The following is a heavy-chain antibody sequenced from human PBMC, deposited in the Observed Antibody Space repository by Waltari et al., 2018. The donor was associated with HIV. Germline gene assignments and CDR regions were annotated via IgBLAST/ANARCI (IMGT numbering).Heavy chain of an antibody. CDR1: GFPFTNYM. V-gene: IGHV3-7*01. Sequence: EVQLMEAGGASVQSGGCLTLSCAASGFPFTNYMVSWVRQPPGKGLEWVAYIKDDGSEKYYMGSVKGRFTISRDNAKNSMFLQMNSLRAEDTAVYYCARIGTFPHNYAIDFWGQGTTVTVSS. CDR3: ARIGTFPHNYAIDF. CDR2: IKDDGSEK. D-gene: IGHD1-26*01. J-gene: IGHJ6*02.